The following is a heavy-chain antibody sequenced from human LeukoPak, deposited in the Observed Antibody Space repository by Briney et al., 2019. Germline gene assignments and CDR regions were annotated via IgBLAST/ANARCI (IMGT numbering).Heavy chain of an antibody. CDR1: GYTFTSYG. Sequence: ASVKVSCKASGYTFTSYGISWVRQAPGQGLEWMGWISAYNGNTNYAQKLQGRVTMTTDTSTSTAYMELRSLRSDDTAVYYCARGRRVIQARYFDWLLVGNDYWGQGTLVTVSS. V-gene: IGHV1-18*01. D-gene: IGHD3-9*01. CDR2: ISAYNGNT. J-gene: IGHJ4*02. CDR3: ARGRRVIQARYFDWLLVGNDY.